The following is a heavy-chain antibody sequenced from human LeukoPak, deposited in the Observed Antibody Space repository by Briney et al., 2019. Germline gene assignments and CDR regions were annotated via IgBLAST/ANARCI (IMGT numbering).Heavy chain of an antibody. J-gene: IGHJ4*02. CDR3: ARDSGKYSSGWYFDY. CDR1: GFTFSSYS. CDR2: ISSSSSTI. Sequence: GGSLRLSCAASGFTFSSYSMNRVRQAPGKGLEWVSYISSSSSTIYYADSVKGRFTISRDNAKNSLYLQMNSQRDEDTAVYYCARDSGKYSSGWYFDYWGQGTLVTVSS. D-gene: IGHD6-19*01. V-gene: IGHV3-48*02.